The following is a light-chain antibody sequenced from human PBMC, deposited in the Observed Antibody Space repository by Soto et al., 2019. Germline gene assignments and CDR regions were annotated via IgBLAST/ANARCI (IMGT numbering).Light chain of an antibody. CDR3: QQYNNCPRK. CDR1: QSVSSN. V-gene: IGKV3-15*01. J-gene: IGKJ1*01. CDR2: GAS. Sequence: EIVVTQSPGTLSVSPGERATLSCRASQSVSSNLAWYQQKPGQAPRRLIYGASTRATGIPARFSGSGSGTEFTLTISSLQSEDFAIYYCQQYNNCPRKFAQGTKVAIK.